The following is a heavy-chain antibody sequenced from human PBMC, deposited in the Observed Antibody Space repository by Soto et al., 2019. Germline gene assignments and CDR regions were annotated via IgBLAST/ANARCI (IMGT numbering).Heavy chain of an antibody. CDR2: IYTSGSP. V-gene: IGHV4-4*07. Sequence: SETLSLTCTVSGGSISSYYWSWIRQPAGKGLEWIGRIYTSGSPNYNPSLKSRVTMSVDTSKNQFSLKLSSVTVADTAVYYCARDLGWDYDSSGYRSANYYYYYGMDVWGQGTTVTVSS. CDR3: ARDLGWDYDSSGYRSANYYYYYGMDV. J-gene: IGHJ6*02. D-gene: IGHD3-22*01. CDR1: GGSISSYY.